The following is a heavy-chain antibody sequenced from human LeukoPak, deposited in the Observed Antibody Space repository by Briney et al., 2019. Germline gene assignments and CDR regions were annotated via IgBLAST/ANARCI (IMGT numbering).Heavy chain of an antibody. CDR2: IRSKAYGGTT. J-gene: IGHJ4*02. CDR3: TRYRYYDKMDY. CDR1: GFTFGDYA. V-gene: IGHV3-49*04. Sequence: GGSLRLSCTASGFTFGDYAMSWVRQAPGKGLEWVGFIRSKAYGGTTEYAASVKGRFTISRDDSKSIAYLQMNSLKTEDTAVYYCTRYRYYDKMDYWGQGTLVTVSS. D-gene: IGHD3-22*01.